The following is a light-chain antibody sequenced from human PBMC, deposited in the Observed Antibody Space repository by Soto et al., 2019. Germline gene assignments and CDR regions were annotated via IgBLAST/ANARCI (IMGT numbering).Light chain of an antibody. J-gene: IGLJ2*01. V-gene: IGLV2-14*03. CDR3: GSYTISSTLMI. Sequence: QSALTQPASVSGSPGQSITISCSGNPSDIGAYNYVSWYQHLPGKAPKVIIYDVTNRPSGVSSRFSGSKSGITASLTISGLQAEDEANYYCGSYTISSTLMIFGGGTKLTVL. CDR1: PSDIGAYNY. CDR2: DVT.